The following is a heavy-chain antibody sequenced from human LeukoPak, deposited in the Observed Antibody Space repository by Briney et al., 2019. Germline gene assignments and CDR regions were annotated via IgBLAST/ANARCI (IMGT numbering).Heavy chain of an antibody. CDR1: GYTFTSYG. CDR3: ARGSVEMATTFDY. D-gene: IGHD5-24*01. Sequence: ASVKVSCKASGYTFTSYGISWVRQAPGQGLEWMGRVIPILGIANYAQKFQGRVTITADKSTSTAYMELSSLRSEDTAVYYCARGSVEMATTFDYWGQGTLVTVSS. J-gene: IGHJ4*02. CDR2: VIPILGIA. V-gene: IGHV1-69*04.